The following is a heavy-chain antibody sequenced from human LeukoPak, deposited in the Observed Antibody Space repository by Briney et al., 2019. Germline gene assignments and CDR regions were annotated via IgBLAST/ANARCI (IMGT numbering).Heavy chain of an antibody. V-gene: IGHV4-39*07. CDR1: GGSISSSSYY. D-gene: IGHD1-26*01. CDR2: IFYSGST. J-gene: IGHJ4*02. CDR3: ARVRYSGSYPVDY. Sequence: SETLSLTCAVSGGSISSSSYYWGWIRQPPGKGLEWIGSIFYSGSTYYNPSLKSRVTISVDTSKNQFSLKLSSVTAADTAVYYRARVRYSGSYPVDYWGQGTLVTVSS.